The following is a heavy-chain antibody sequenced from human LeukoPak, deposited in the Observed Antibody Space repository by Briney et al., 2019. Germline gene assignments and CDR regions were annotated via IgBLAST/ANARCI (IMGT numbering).Heavy chain of an antibody. V-gene: IGHV3-23*01. CDR2: ISGSGDRT. J-gene: IGHJ4*02. Sequence: GGSLRLSCAASGFSFANSVISWIRQAPGKGPEWVSAISGSGDRTDYADSVRGRFTISRDNSKRTLYLQMNSLRVEDTAIYYCAIREPIGYWGQGSLVTVSP. D-gene: IGHD6-13*01. CDR3: AIREPIGY. CDR1: GFSFANSV.